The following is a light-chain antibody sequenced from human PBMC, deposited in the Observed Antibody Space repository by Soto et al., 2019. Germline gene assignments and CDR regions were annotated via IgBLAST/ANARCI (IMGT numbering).Light chain of an antibody. Sequence: QSVLTQPPSVSGTPGQRVTISCSGSSSNIGRNHVYWYQQLPGTAPKVLMYSNNQRPSGVPDRFSGSKSGTSASLAISGLRSEDEADYHCAAWDDSLSGPVFGGGTKVTVL. J-gene: IGLJ3*02. CDR1: SSNIGRNH. V-gene: IGLV1-47*02. CDR2: SNN. CDR3: AAWDDSLSGPV.